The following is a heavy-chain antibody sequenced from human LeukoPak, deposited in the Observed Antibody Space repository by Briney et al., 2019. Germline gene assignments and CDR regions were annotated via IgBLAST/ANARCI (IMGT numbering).Heavy chain of an antibody. CDR1: GFTFSSYS. Sequence: PGGSLRLSCAASGFTFSSYSMNWVRQAPGKGLEWVSSISSSSSYIYYADSVKGRFTISRDNAKNSLYLQMNSLRAEDTAVYYCAKTSRDGYNSLDYWGQGTLVTVSS. D-gene: IGHD5-24*01. V-gene: IGHV3-21*01. CDR3: AKTSRDGYNSLDY. J-gene: IGHJ4*02. CDR2: ISSSSSYI.